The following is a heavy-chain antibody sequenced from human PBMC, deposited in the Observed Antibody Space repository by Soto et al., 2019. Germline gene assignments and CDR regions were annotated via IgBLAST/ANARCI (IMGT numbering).Heavy chain of an antibody. CDR1: GGSVSNDNFY. CDR2: VHSSGIT. D-gene: IGHD3-16*01. CDR3: ARGLTMGQLPSHFDH. V-gene: IGHV4-61*01. Sequence: SETLSLTCTVSGGSVSNDNFYWSWIRQPPGKGLEWIGYVHSSGITNYNPSLKRPVTISVDTSRNQFSLRLSSVTAADTAVYYCARGLTMGQLPSHFDHWGQGTLVTVSS. J-gene: IGHJ5*02.